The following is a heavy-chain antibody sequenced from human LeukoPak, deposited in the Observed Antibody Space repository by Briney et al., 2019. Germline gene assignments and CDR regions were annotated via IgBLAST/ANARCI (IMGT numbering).Heavy chain of an antibody. J-gene: IGHJ4*02. D-gene: IGHD2-2*01. Sequence: SETLSLTCAVYGGSFSGYYWSWIRRPPGKGLEWIGEINHSGSTNYNPSLKSRVTISVDTSKNQFSLKLSSVTAADTAVYYCAGRSNIVVVPAANPFDYWGQGTLVTVSS. V-gene: IGHV4-34*01. CDR1: GGSFSGYY. CDR2: INHSGST. CDR3: AGRSNIVVVPAANPFDY.